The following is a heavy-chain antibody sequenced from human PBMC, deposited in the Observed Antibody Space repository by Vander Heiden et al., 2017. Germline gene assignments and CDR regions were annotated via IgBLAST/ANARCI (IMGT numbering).Heavy chain of an antibody. D-gene: IGHD6-19*01. Sequence: EVQLVESGGGLVQPGGSLRLSCAASAFSFSSYGVAWFRQAPGKGPEFVSYISHTSSTIYYADFAKGRFTISRDNAKNSLSLQMTSLRDDDTAVYYCAKGYVSGWDYYWGQGTLVTVSS. J-gene: IGHJ4*01. V-gene: IGHV3-48*02. CDR3: AKGYVSGWDYY. CDR2: ISHTSSTI. CDR1: AFSFSSYG.